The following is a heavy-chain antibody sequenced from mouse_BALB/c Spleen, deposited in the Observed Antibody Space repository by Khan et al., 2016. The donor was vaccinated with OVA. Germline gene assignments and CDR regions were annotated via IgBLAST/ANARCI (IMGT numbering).Heavy chain of an antibody. J-gene: IGHJ3*01. CDR3: TKEWGACFAN. Sequence: QMQLVESGAELARPGASVKLSCKASGYTFTDYNINWVKQRTGQGLEWIGEIYPGSNNTYYNEKFKGKATLTADKSSSTAYMQLSSLTSEDSTVYFCTKEWGACFANWGQGTLVTVSA. CDR1: GYTFTDYN. V-gene: IGHV1-77*01. CDR2: IYPGSNNT.